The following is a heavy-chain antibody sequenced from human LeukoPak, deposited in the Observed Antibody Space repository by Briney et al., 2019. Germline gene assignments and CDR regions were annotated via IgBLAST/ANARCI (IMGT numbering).Heavy chain of an antibody. D-gene: IGHD2-15*01. J-gene: IGHJ4*02. CDR2: ISSSSSSYI. V-gene: IGHV3-21*01. CDR1: GFTFSSYS. CDR3: ARDLVVHTNRHNGDPPN. Sequence: GGSLRLSCAASGFTFSSYSMNWVRQAPGKGLEWVSSISSSSSSYIYYADSVKGRFTISRDNAKNSLYLQMNSLRAEDTAVYYCARDLVVHTNRHNGDPPNWGQGTLVTVSS.